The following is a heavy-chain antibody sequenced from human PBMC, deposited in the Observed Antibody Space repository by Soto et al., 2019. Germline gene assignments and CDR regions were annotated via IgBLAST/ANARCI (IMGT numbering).Heavy chain of an antibody. CDR1: GFTFSTYN. Sequence: ESGGGLVKPGGSLRLSCAASGFTFSTYNMNWVRQAPGKGLEWISSISSSSNYVYYADSVKGRFTISRDNANNSLYLHLTSLRAEDTAVYFCARDQRVAARLYYFDYWGQGTLVTVSS. CDR3: ARDQRVAARLYYFDY. J-gene: IGHJ4*02. V-gene: IGHV3-21*01. D-gene: IGHD2-15*01. CDR2: ISSSSNYV.